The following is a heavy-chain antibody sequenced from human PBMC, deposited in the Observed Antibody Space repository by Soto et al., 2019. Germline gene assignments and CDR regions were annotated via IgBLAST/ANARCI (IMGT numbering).Heavy chain of an antibody. CDR2: IYYSGST. Sequence: QVQLQESGPGLVKPSQTLSLTCTVSGGSISSGGYYWSWIRQHPGKGLEWIGYIYYSGSTYYNPSLKSQVTISGDTSKKQFSLKLSSVTAADTAVYYCERIHLNPDSSGYYYPSYWGQGTLVTVSS. CDR3: ERIHLNPDSSGYYYPSY. V-gene: IGHV4-31*01. CDR1: GGSISSGGYY. J-gene: IGHJ4*02. D-gene: IGHD3-22*01.